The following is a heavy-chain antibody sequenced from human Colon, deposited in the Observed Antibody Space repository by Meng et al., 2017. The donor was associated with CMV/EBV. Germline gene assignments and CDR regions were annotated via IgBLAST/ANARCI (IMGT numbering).Heavy chain of an antibody. J-gene: IGHJ4*02. Sequence: SETLSLTCSVSGGSVSSGNYYWSWIRQPPGKGLEWIGNVYYNGNTNYGSTNYHPYLKSRVTISLDTSKNQFSLKLSSVTAADTAVYYCARSGGVSPRRTYFDYWGQGTLVTVSS. V-gene: IGHV4-61*01. CDR1: GGSVSSGNYY. D-gene: IGHD3-16*01. CDR3: ARSGGVSPRRTYFDY. CDR2: VYYNGNTNYGST.